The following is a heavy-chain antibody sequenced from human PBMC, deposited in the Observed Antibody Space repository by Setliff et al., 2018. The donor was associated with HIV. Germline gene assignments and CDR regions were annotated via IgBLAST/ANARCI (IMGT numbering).Heavy chain of an antibody. CDR3: ARHPRHYNILTGYRYYYMDV. Sequence: SETLSLTCAVYNGSFSEYYWTWVRQPPGKELEWIGEISHGGRSTYNPSLESRVTISMDTSKNQFSLKLTSVTAADTAVYYCARHPRHYNILTGYRYYYMDVWGKGTTVTVSS. J-gene: IGHJ6*03. D-gene: IGHD3-9*01. CDR1: NGSFSEYY. CDR2: ISHGGRS. V-gene: IGHV4-34*01.